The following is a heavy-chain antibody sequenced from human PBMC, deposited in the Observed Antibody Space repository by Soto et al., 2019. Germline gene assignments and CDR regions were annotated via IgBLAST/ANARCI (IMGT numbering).Heavy chain of an antibody. CDR1: GYTFTSYY. J-gene: IGHJ6*02. CDR2: INPSGGST. D-gene: IGHD3-22*01. V-gene: IGHV1-46*01. Sequence: QVQLVQSGAEVKKPGASVKVSCKASGYTFTSYYMHCVRQAPGQGLEWMGIINPSGGSTSYAQKFQGRVTMTRDTSTSTVYMELSSLRSEDTAVYYCARDRGGGLLPTHYGMDVWGQGTTVTVSS. CDR3: ARDRGGGLLPTHYGMDV.